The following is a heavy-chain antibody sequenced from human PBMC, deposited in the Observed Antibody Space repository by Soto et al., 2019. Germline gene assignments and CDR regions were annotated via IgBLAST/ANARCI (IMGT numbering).Heavy chain of an antibody. CDR1: GGSISSGGYS. Sequence: SETLSLTCAVSGGSISSGGYSWSWIRQPPGKGLEWIGYIYHSGSTYYNPSLKSRVTISVDRSKNQFSLKLSSVTAADTAVYYCARGFVFGTWYNIDYWGQGTLVTVSS. J-gene: IGHJ4*02. V-gene: IGHV4-30-2*01. D-gene: IGHD6-13*01. CDR2: IYHSGST. CDR3: ARGFVFGTWYNIDY.